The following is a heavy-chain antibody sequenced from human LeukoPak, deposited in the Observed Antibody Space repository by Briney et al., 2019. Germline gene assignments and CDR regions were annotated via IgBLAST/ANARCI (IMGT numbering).Heavy chain of an antibody. J-gene: IGHJ4*02. CDR1: GFTFSNYA. CDR2: ISYDGSNK. Sequence: GGSLRLSCAASGFTFSNYAMHWVRQGPGKGLERVAVISYDGSNKYYAESVKGRFTISRDNSKNTLYLQMNSLRPEDTAVYYCARDGPDYGDFDYWGQGTLVTVSS. CDR3: ARDGPDYGDFDY. D-gene: IGHD4-17*01. V-gene: IGHV3-30*04.